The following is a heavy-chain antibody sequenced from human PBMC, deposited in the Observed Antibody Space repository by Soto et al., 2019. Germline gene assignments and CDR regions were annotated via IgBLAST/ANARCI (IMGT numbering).Heavy chain of an antibody. Sequence: GGSLRLSCAASGFNFNDAWINWVRQAPVNGLEFVGRIKSKTDGWTSDFSAPVKGIFSISIDYSIIIVYLQINSLNTEDTGIYYCTKDSYISMTVVRFDYWGHGTLVTVSS. D-gene: IGHD3-22*01. CDR3: TKDSYISMTVVRFDY. V-gene: IGHV3-15*07. CDR2: IKSKTDGWTS. J-gene: IGHJ4*01. CDR1: GFNFNDAW.